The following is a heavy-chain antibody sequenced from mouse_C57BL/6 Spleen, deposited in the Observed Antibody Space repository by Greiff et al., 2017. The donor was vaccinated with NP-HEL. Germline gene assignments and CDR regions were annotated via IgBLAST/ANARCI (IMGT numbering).Heavy chain of an antibody. Sequence: EVHLVESGEGLVKPGGSLKLSCAASGFTFSSYAMSWVRQTPEKRLEWVAYISSGGDYIYYADTVKGRFTISRDNARNTLYLQMSSLKSEDTAMYYCTRDRGILYAMDYWGQGTSVTVSS. J-gene: IGHJ4*01. CDR1: GFTFSSYA. CDR2: ISSGGDYI. D-gene: IGHD2-14*01. CDR3: TRDRGILYAMDY. V-gene: IGHV5-9-1*02.